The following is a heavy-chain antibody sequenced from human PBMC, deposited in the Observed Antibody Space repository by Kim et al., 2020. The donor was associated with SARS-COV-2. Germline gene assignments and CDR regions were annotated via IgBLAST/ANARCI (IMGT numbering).Heavy chain of an antibody. D-gene: IGHD1-26*01. CDR3: ATASDSRSYYALDY. J-gene: IGHJ4*02. Sequence: YADSVKGRFTISRDNSKNTLSLQMSSLRGEDTAIYYWATASDSRSYYALDYWGQGTLGTVSS. V-gene: IGHV3-33*01.